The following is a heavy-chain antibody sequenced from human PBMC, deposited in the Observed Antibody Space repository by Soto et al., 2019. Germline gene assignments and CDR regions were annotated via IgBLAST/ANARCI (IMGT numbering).Heavy chain of an antibody. CDR1: GASITGSSY. CDR3: ARGMTPPGAPAWYYFDS. CDR2: FSLSGTT. V-gene: IGHV4-4*07. Sequence: PSETLSLTRTVSGASITGSSYWSWIRQPAGKGLEWIGRFSLSGTTSYNPSLRSRVTMSADVSKNQFSLRLTSVTAADTALYYCARGMTPPGAPAWYYFDSWGQGTLVTVSS. J-gene: IGHJ4*02. D-gene: IGHD2-8*02.